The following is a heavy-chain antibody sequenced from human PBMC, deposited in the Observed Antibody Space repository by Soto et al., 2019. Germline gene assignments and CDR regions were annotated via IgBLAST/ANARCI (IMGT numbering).Heavy chain of an antibody. CDR1: GFTFSSYW. CDR2: INSDGSST. J-gene: IGHJ5*02. V-gene: IGHV3-74*01. D-gene: IGHD6-19*01. CDR3: AKDWGSSGWFNWFDP. Sequence: GGSLRLSCAASGFTFSSYWMHWVRQAPGKGLVWVSRINSDGSSTSYADSVKGRFTISRDNAKNTLYLQMNSLRAEDTAVYYCAKDWGSSGWFNWFDPWGQGTLVTVSS.